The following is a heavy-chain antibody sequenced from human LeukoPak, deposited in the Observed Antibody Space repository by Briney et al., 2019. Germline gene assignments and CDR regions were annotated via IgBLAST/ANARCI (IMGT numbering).Heavy chain of an antibody. D-gene: IGHD3-22*01. Sequence: KSSETLSLTCTVSGGSISSSSYYWGWIRQPPGKGLEWIGSIYYSGSTYYNPSLKSRVTRSVDTSKNQFSLKLSSVTAADTAVYYCVRVGIYHDSSGYYWPHWFDPWGQGTLVTVSS. CDR3: VRVGIYHDSSGYYWPHWFDP. J-gene: IGHJ5*02. CDR2: IYYSGST. V-gene: IGHV4-39*07. CDR1: GGSISSSSYY.